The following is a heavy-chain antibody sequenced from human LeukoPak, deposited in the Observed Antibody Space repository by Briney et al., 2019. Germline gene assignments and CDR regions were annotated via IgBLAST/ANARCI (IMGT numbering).Heavy chain of an antibody. D-gene: IGHD3-10*01. Sequence: PGGFLRLSCAASGFTFDDYGMSWVRQAPGKGLEWVSGINWNGGSTGYADSVKGRFTISRDNAKNSLYLQMNSLRAEDTALYHCARDLVSDYYGSGSYSPNWFDPWGQGTLVTVSS. V-gene: IGHV3-20*01. J-gene: IGHJ5*02. CDR2: INWNGGST. CDR3: ARDLVSDYYGSGSYSPNWFDP. CDR1: GFTFDDYG.